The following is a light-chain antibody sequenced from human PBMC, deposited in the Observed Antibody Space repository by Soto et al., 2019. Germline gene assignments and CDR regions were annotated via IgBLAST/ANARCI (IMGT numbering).Light chain of an antibody. Sequence: EIVMTQSPATLSVSPGERATLSCRASQSVSSNLAWYQQKPGQAPRRLIYDASHRAAGIPARFSGSGFGTDFTLTISSLQSEDFAVYYCQQYNNWPLTFGQGTRLEIK. CDR2: DAS. V-gene: IGKV3D-15*01. CDR1: QSVSSN. CDR3: QQYNNWPLT. J-gene: IGKJ5*01.